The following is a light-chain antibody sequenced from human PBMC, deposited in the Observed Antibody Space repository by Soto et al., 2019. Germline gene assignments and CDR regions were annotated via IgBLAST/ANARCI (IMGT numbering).Light chain of an antibody. CDR3: QKYNGAPLT. CDR2: DAS. V-gene: IGKV1-27*01. Sequence: IQMTQSASSLSASVGDRVTITCRASQGISIYLAWYQQKPWKVPKLLSYDASTFPTGVPTRFSGSGSGTDFSLTISSLQPEDVATYYCQKYNGAPLTVGGGTKVDIK. J-gene: IGKJ4*01. CDR1: QGISIY.